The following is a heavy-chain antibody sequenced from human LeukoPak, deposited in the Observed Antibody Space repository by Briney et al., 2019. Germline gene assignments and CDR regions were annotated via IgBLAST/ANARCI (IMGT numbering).Heavy chain of an antibody. CDR1: GFTISSSW. CDR2: IKRDGSEE. Sequence: GGSLRLSCAASGFTISSSWMSCVRQAPGKGLEWVANIKRDGSEEYYVDSVKGRFTISRDNAREALYLQMNSLRAEDTAVYYCAKWRTGDSYGYESSDQGTLVTVSS. V-gene: IGHV3-7*01. D-gene: IGHD5-18*01. J-gene: IGHJ5*02. CDR3: AKWRTGDSYGYES.